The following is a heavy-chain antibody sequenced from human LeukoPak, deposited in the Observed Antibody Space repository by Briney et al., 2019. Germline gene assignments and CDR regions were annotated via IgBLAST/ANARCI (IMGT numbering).Heavy chain of an antibody. CDR2: IYYSGST. J-gene: IGHJ6*03. CDR1: GGSISSSSYY. D-gene: IGHD3-10*01. CDR3: ARRIRWFGDRSYYYYYYMDV. Sequence: SETLSLTCTVSGGSISSSSYYWGWIRQPPGKGLEWIGSIYYSGSTYYNPSLKSRVTISVDTSKNQFSLKLSSVTAADTAVYYCARRIRWFGDRSYYYYYYMDVWGKGTTVTISS. V-gene: IGHV4-39*07.